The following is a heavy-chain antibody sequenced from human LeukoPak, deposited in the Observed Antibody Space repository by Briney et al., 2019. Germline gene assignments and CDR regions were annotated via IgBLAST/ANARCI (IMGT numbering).Heavy chain of an antibody. CDR3: ARHVPRRDGYNSNYYYGMDV. CDR1: GYSFTSHW. D-gene: IGHD5-24*01. CDR2: IYPGDSDT. V-gene: IGHV5-51*01. Sequence: GESLKISCQGSGYSFTSHWIGWVRQMPGKGLEWMGIIYPGDSDTRYSPSFQGQVTISADKSISTAYLQWSSLKASDTAMYYCARHVPRRDGYNSNYYYGMDVWGQGTTVTVSS. J-gene: IGHJ6*02.